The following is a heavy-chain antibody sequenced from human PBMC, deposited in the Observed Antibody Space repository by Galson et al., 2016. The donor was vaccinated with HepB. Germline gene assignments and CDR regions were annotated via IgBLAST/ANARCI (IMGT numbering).Heavy chain of an antibody. CDR2: TYSKSKWHY. J-gene: IGHJ6*02. Sequence: CAISGDSVSNKNVAWNWIRQSPSRGLEWLGGTYSKSKWHYDYADSVKSRITINPDTSKNQFSLQLSSVTPEDTAVYYCARAATALRSGWRTLAPRFYYNGMDVWGQGPRSPSP. CDR1: GDSVSNKNVA. CDR3: ARAATALRSGWRTLAPRFYYNGMDV. V-gene: IGHV6-1*01. D-gene: IGHD6-19*01.